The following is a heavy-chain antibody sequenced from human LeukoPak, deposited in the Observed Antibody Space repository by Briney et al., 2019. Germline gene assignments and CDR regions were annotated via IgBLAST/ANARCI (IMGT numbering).Heavy chain of an antibody. CDR2: ISGNGIST. V-gene: IGHV3-23*01. D-gene: IGHD1-26*01. Sequence: PGGSLRLSCAASGFNFTYAMSWVRQAPGKGLEWVSGISGNGISTYYADSVKGRFTISRDNFRNTLYMQMNSLRADDTAVYYCAKDLGRYRNNFFDYWGQGNLVTVSS. CDR3: AKDLGRYRNNFFDY. CDR1: GFNFTYA. J-gene: IGHJ4*02.